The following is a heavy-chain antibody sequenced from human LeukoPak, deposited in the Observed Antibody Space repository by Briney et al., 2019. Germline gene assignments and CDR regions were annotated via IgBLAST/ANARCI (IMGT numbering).Heavy chain of an antibody. J-gene: IGHJ4*02. CDR2: INPDSGGT. CDR3: ARGGEYGSGWYDARRFDY. Sequence: ASVKVSCKASGYTFTGYYMHWVRQAPRQGLEWMGWINPDSGGTNYAQKFQGRVTMTRDTSISTAYMELSRLRSDDTAVYYCARGGEYGSGWYDARRFDYWGQGTLVTVSS. V-gene: IGHV1-2*02. D-gene: IGHD6-19*01. CDR1: GYTFTGYY.